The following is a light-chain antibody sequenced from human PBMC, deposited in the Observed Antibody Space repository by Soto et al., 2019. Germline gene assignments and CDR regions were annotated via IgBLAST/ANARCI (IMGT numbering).Light chain of an antibody. V-gene: IGKV3-20*01. CDR1: QTVGGRY. Sequence: EIVLTQSAATLSLSLGERATLSCRASQTVGGRYLAWFQQTPGQPPRLLFYGSSTSAAGVPDRFSGSGSGTDFSLTIHRLEPEDFAVYHCLQYVSSPWTFGPGTKVEV. CDR2: GSS. CDR3: LQYVSSPWT. J-gene: IGKJ1*01.